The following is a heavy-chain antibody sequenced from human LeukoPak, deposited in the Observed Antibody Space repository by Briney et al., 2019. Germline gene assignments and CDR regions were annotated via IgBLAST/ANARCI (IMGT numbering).Heavy chain of an antibody. CDR2: IYYSGDT. V-gene: IGHV4-59*08. Sequence: SETLSLTCSVSGDSISSYYWSWIRQPPGKGLEWIAYIYYSGDTNYNPSLKSRVTISIDMSKNQFSPNLSSVTAADTAVYYCARHRGVSYYDAFDIWGQGTVVTVSS. CDR3: ARHRGVSYYDAFDI. J-gene: IGHJ3*02. CDR1: GDSISSYY. D-gene: IGHD1-26*01.